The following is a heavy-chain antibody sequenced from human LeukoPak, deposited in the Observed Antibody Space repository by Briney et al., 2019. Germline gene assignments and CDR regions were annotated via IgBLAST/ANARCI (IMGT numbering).Heavy chain of an antibody. CDR2: SSVNGGST. CDR1: GYTFSSYD. D-gene: IGHD2-2*01. Sequence: GGTLRLSCAVSGYTFSSYDMWGVRRPPAKGVEEVSGSSVNGGSTYYAESLKGRFTISRDNSKNTLYLQMNGLRAEDTAVYYCAKVGAAAYYYYYMDVWGKGTTVTVSS. CDR3: AKVGAAAYYYYYMDV. V-gene: IGHV3-23*01. J-gene: IGHJ6*03.